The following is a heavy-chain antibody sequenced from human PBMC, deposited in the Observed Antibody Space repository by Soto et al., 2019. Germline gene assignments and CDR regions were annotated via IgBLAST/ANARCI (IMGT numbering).Heavy chain of an antibody. CDR1: ADTFNSYS. J-gene: IGHJ5*02. CDR3: ARSLEGTTVTNWFDP. Sequence: QVQLVQSRAEVKKPGSSVKVSCKASADTFNSYSLSWLRQAPGQRLEWMGGITPVFGTADYAQSFEDRLTITADDSTSTVYMELSSLRSDDTAVYYCARSLEGTTVTNWFDPWGQGALVTVSS. V-gene: IGHV1-69*01. D-gene: IGHD4-17*01. CDR2: ITPVFGTA.